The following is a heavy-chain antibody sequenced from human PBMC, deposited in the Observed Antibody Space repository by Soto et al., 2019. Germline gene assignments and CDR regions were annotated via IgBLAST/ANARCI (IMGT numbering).Heavy chain of an antibody. J-gene: IGHJ1*01. V-gene: IGHV1-18*01. D-gene: IGHD4-17*01. CDR1: GYTFTTYG. CDR2: ISAYNGNT. Sequence: QIQLVQSGAEVKKPGASVKVSCKASGYTFTTYGISWVRRAPGQGLEWMGWISAYNGNTNYAQKFQGRATMTTDTSPRPGYRELRSLRAHDTARYSCARDFGDYSYFQHWRQGTLVTVSS. CDR3: ARDFGDYSYFQH.